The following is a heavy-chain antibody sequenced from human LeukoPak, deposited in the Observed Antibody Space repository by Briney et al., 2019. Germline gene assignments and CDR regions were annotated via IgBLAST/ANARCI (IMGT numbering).Heavy chain of an antibody. J-gene: IGHJ6*02. Sequence: GGSLRLSCAASGFTFSSDEMNWVRQAPGKGLEWVSYISSSGSTIYYADSVKGRFTISRDNAKNSLYLQMNSLRAEDTAVYYCARQGGWYYYYGMDVWGQGTTVTVSS. D-gene: IGHD6-19*01. CDR1: GFTFSSDE. V-gene: IGHV3-48*03. CDR3: ARQGGWYYYYGMDV. CDR2: ISSSGSTI.